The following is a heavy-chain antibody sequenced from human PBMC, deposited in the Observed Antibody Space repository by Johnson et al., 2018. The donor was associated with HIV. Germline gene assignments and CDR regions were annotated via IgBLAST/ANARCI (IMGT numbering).Heavy chain of an antibody. Sequence: VKLVESGGGVVRPGGSLRLSCAASGFTFSHYDMHWVRQTTGKALEWLSAIGAGGETYYSASVKGRFTISRDFAKSSLYLQLNNVRAGDTALYYCVRRRPGSPSYSDPFDIWGQGTMVSVSS. V-gene: IGHV3-13*01. CDR1: GFTFSHYD. J-gene: IGHJ3*02. CDR3: VRRRPGSPSYSDPFDI. CDR2: IGAGGET. D-gene: IGHD2-15*01.